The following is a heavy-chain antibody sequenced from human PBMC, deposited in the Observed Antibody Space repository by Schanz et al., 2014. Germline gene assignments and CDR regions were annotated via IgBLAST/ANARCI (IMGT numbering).Heavy chain of an antibody. Sequence: QVQLEESGGGVVQPGGSLRLSCVASGFSFSGFAVHWVRQAPGKGLEWVAVILYHGSERYYADSVKGRFTISRDNSKNTLYLQMNSLRTEDTAVYFCAKSYDTSGYSGFDYWGQGTLVTVSS. D-gene: IGHD3-22*01. J-gene: IGHJ4*02. CDR2: ILYHGSER. V-gene: IGHV3-30*18. CDR1: GFSFSGFA. CDR3: AKSYDTSGYSGFDY.